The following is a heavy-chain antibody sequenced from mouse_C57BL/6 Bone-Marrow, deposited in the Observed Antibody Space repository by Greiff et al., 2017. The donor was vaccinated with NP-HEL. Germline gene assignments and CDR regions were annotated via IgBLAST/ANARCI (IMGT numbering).Heavy chain of an antibody. CDR1: GFNIKDDY. D-gene: IGHD3-2*02. Sequence: VQLQQSGAELVRPGASVQLSCTASGFNIKDDYMPWVKQRPEPGLAWIGWIAPENGDTEYASKFQGKATITADTSSHTAYLPLSSLTSEDTAVYYCTSSSGFPYDAMDYWGQGTSVTVSS. CDR3: TSSSGFPYDAMDY. V-gene: IGHV14-4*01. CDR2: IAPENGDT. J-gene: IGHJ4*01.